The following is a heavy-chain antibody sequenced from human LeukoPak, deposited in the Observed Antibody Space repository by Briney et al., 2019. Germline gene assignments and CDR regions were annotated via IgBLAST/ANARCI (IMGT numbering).Heavy chain of an antibody. CDR2: IIPISGTA. V-gene: IGHV1-69*01. D-gene: IGHD2-8*02. Sequence: GASVKVSCKASGGTFSSYAISWVRQAPGQGLEWMGGIIPISGTANYAQKFQGRVTITADESTSTAYMELSSLRSEDTAVYYCARDSVPHSTVYYYYMDVWGKGTTVTVSS. J-gene: IGHJ6*03. CDR3: ARDSVPHSTVYYYYMDV. CDR1: GGTFSSYA.